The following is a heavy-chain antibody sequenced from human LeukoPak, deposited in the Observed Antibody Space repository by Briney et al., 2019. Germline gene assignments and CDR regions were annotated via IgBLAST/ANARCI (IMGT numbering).Heavy chain of an antibody. CDR1: GVTLSSYGFTFSSYG. CDR3: ARTALLLWFGENFDY. J-gene: IGHJ4*02. V-gene: IGHV3-48*03. D-gene: IGHD3-10*01. Sequence: GGSLRLSCAASGVTLSSYGFTFSSYGMNWVRQAPGNVLEWVSYISSSGNTRYYADSVKGRFTISRDNAKNSMYLQMNSLRAEDTAVYYCARTALLLWFGENFDYWGQGTLVTVSS. CDR2: ISSSGNTR.